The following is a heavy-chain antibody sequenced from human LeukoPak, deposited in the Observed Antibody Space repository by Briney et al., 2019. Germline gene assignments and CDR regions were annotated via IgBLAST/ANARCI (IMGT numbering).Heavy chain of an antibody. CDR1: GGFISSYY. CDR2: IYYSGST. V-gene: IGHV4-59*08. D-gene: IGHD6-13*01. CDR3: ASSSSWRRRDFDY. Sequence: SETLSLTCTVSGGFISSYYWSWIRQPPGKGLEWIGYIYYSGSTNYNPSLKSRVTISVDTSKNQFSLKLSSVTAADTAVYYCASSSSWRRRDFDYWGQGTLVTVSS. J-gene: IGHJ4*02.